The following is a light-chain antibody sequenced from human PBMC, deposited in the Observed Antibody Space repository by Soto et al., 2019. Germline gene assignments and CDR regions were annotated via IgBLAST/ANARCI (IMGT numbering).Light chain of an antibody. J-gene: IGLJ2*01. CDR1: SSNIGAGYD. CDR3: QSYDSSLSGAVV. V-gene: IGLV1-40*01. CDR2: GNN. Sequence: QSVLTQPPSVSGAPGQRVTISCTGSSSNIGAGYDVHWYQQLPGTTPKLLIYGNNNRPSGVPDRFSGSQSGTSASLAITGLQAEDEADYYCQSYDSSLSGAVVFGGGTKLTVL.